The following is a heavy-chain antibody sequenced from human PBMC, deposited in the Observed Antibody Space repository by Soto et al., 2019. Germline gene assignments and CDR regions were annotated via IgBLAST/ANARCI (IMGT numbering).Heavy chain of an antibody. D-gene: IGHD6-19*01. J-gene: IGHJ4*02. CDR2: FSNSGTIK. Sequence: GESLKISCAASGFTFSDYYMSWVRQAPGKGLEWVSYFSNSGTIKYYADSVKGRFTISRDDAKNSLYLQMNSLRAEDTAVYYCARESRPGYNPGWYSFDYWGQGALVTVSS. CDR1: GFTFSDYY. CDR3: ARESRPGYNPGWYSFDY. V-gene: IGHV3-11*01.